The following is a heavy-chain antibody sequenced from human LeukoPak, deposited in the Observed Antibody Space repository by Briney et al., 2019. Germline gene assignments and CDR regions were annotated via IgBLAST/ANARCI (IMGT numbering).Heavy chain of an antibody. Sequence: SETLSLTCTVSGGFITSYYWSWIRQPPGKGLEWIGYVYYSGSTNYNPSLKSRVTISVDTPKNQFSLKLNSMTAADTAVYYCARDIGGSGSDFDYWGQGTLVTVS. D-gene: IGHD3-10*01. CDR1: GGFITSYY. CDR2: VYYSGST. J-gene: IGHJ4*02. CDR3: ARDIGGSGSDFDY. V-gene: IGHV4-59*12.